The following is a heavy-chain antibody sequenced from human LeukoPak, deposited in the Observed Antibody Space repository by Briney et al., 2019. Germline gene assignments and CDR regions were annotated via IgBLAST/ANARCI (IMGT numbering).Heavy chain of an antibody. J-gene: IGHJ4*02. D-gene: IGHD4-17*01. CDR2: ISYDGSNK. CDR1: GLTFSNYD. Sequence: GGSLRLSCAASGLTFSNYDMHWVRQAPGKGLEWVAVISYDGSNKYYADSVKGRFTISRDNSKNTLYLQMNSLRAEDTAVYYCAMSVTTDYWGQGTLVTVSS. CDR3: AMSVTTDY. V-gene: IGHV3-30*03.